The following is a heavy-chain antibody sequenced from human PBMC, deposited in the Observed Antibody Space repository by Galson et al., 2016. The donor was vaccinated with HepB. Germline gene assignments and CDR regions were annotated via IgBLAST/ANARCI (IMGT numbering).Heavy chain of an antibody. J-gene: IGHJ3*02. D-gene: IGHD3-10*01. CDR3: ARTYGSGSYRRDAFDI. Sequence: SLRLSCAASGFTFSHYNMHWVRQPPGKGLEWVAVISFDGNNKYYADSVKGRITISRDNSKNTMYLQMNSLRAEDTAVYYCARTYGSGSYRRDAFDIWGQGTMVTVSS. CDR2: ISFDGNNK. V-gene: IGHV3-30-3*01. CDR1: GFTFSHYN.